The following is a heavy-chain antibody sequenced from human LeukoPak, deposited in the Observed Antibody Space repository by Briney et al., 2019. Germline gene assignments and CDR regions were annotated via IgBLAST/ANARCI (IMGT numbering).Heavy chain of an antibody. CDR1: GGSISSYY. V-gene: IGHV4-59*01. CDR2: IYYSGST. D-gene: IGHD5-24*01. Sequence: SETLSLTCTVSGGSISSYYWSWIRQPPGKGLEWIGYIYYSGSTNYNPSLKSRVTISVDTSKNQFSLKLSSVTAADTAVYYCASANYYYYYYYMDVWGKGTTVTVSS. J-gene: IGHJ6*03. CDR3: ASANYYYYYYYMDV.